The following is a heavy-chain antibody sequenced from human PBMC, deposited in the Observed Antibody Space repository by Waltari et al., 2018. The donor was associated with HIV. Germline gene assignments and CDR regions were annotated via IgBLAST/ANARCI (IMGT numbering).Heavy chain of an antibody. CDR2: IVVGSGNT. CDR3: AAVYRAGGYDRDFDY. Sequence: QMQLVQSGPEVKKPGTSVKVSCKASGFTFTSSAVQWVRQARGQRLEWIGGIVVGSGNTNDAQKFQERVTITRDMSTSTAYMGLSSLRSEDTAVYYCAAVYRAGGYDRDFDYWGQGTLVTVSS. CDR1: GFTFTSSA. J-gene: IGHJ4*02. V-gene: IGHV1-58*01. D-gene: IGHD5-12*01.